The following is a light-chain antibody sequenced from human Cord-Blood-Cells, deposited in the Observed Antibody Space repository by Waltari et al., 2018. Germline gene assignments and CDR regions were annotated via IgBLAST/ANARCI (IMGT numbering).Light chain of an antibody. Sequence: AIRMTQSPSSFSASTGDRVTITCRASQGISSYLAWYQQKPGKAPKLLIYAASTLQSGCPSRFSGSGSGTDFTLTMSCLQSEDFATYYCQQYYSYPYTFGQGTKLEIK. CDR1: QGISSY. CDR3: QQYYSYPYT. V-gene: IGKV1-8*01. CDR2: AAS. J-gene: IGKJ2*01.